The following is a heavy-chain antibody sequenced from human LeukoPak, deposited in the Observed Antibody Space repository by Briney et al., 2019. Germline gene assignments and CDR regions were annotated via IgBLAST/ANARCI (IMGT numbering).Heavy chain of an antibody. CDR2: ISSSSSTI. J-gene: IGHJ4*02. CDR3: ARRKWELSFDY. D-gene: IGHD1-26*01. Sequence: GSLRLSCAASGFTFSTYWMSWVRQAPGKGLEWVSYISSSSSTIYYADSVKGRFTISRDNAKNSLYLQMNSLRAEDTAVYYCARRKWELSFDYWGQGALVIVSS. CDR1: GFTFSTYW. V-gene: IGHV3-48*01.